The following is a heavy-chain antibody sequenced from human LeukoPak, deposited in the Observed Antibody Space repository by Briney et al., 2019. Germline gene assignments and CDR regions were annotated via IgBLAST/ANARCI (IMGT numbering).Heavy chain of an antibody. CDR2: IKKDGSEK. CDR3: ARYYYGSGTSFDP. V-gene: IGHV3-7*01. Sequence: GGSLRLSCAASGLTFSNYWMSWVRQAPGKGLEWVANIKKDGSEKHYVDSVKGRFTISRDNAKNSLYLQMNSLRVEDTAVFYCARYYYGSGTSFDPWGQGTLVTVSS. J-gene: IGHJ5*02. D-gene: IGHD3-10*01. CDR1: GLTFSNYW.